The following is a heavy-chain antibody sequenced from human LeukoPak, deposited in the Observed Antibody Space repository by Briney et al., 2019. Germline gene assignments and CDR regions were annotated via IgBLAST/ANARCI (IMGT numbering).Heavy chain of an antibody. D-gene: IGHD3-3*01. J-gene: IGHJ5*02. CDR1: GFTFGDYA. CDR2: IRSKAYGGTT. Sequence: PGGSLRLSCTASGFTFGDYAMSWFRQAPGKGLEWVGSIRSKAYGGTTEYAASVKGRFTISRDDSKSIAYLQMNSLKTEDTAVYYCTRVRDGRITIFGVVIIGGFDPWGQGTLVTVSS. V-gene: IGHV3-49*03. CDR3: TRVRDGRITIFGVVIIGGFDP.